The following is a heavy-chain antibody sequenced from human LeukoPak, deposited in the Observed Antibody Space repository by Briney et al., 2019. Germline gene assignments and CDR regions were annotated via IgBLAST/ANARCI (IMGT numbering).Heavy chain of an antibody. CDR1: GFTFSTYS. V-gene: IGHV3-48*04. J-gene: IGHJ4*02. CDR2: ITDDSTTM. Sequence: PGGSLRLSCAASGFTFSTYSMNWVRQAPGEGLEWISYITDDSTTMYYADSVKGRFTISRDNAKNSLYLQMNSLRAEDTAVYYCLVRGGWARFDYWGQGTLVTVSS. D-gene: IGHD3-10*02. CDR3: LVRGGWARFDY.